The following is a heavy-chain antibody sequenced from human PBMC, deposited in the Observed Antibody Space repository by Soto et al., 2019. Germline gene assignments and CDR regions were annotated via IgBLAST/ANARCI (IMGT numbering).Heavy chain of an antibody. CDR1: GDSISSSIYY. V-gene: IGHV4-39*07. Sequence: PSETLSLTCTVSGDSISSSIYYWGWIRQPPGKGLEWIGTISYYGSTYYNPSLKSRVTISVDTSKNQFSLKLSSVTAADTAVYYCARGRGEVAGQVDYWGQGTLVTVSS. CDR3: ARGRGEVAGQVDY. D-gene: IGHD6-19*01. CDR2: ISYYGST. J-gene: IGHJ4*02.